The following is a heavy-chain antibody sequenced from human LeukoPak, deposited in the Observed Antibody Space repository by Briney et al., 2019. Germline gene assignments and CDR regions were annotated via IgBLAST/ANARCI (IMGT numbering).Heavy chain of an antibody. CDR1: GFTFSSYA. Sequence: PGGSLRLSCAASGFTFSSYAMSWIRQAPGKGLEWVSYISSSGSTIYYADSVKGRFTISRDNAKNSLYLQMNSLRAEDTAVYYCAGGPVSYPYYYYMDVWGKGTTVTVSS. D-gene: IGHD1-26*01. CDR2: ISSSGSTI. CDR3: AGGPVSYPYYYYMDV. V-gene: IGHV3-11*01. J-gene: IGHJ6*03.